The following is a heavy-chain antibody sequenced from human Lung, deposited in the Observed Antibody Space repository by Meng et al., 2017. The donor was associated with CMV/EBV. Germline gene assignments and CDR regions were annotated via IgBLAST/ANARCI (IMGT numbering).Heavy chain of an antibody. Sequence: QPQVQESGPGLVKPSETLSLTCTVSGGSISSSSYYWGWIRQPPGKGLEWIGYIHHSGSAYYNPSLKSRVSISVDTSKNQFSLNLNSMTAADTAVYYCASFDHIPRRNYFDYWGQGTLVTVSS. CDR1: GGSISSSSYY. V-gene: IGHV4-39*01. D-gene: IGHD2-21*01. J-gene: IGHJ4*02. CDR3: ASFDHIPRRNYFDY. CDR2: IHHSGSA.